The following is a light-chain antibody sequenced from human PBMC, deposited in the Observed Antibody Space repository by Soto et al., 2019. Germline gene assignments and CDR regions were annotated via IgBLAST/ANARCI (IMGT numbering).Light chain of an antibody. CDR2: GAS. CDR3: QQYGRTSWT. V-gene: IGKV3-20*01. CDR1: QSVSTNF. J-gene: IGKJ1*01. Sequence: EIVLTQSPGTLSLSPGEGATLSCRASQSVSTNFFAWYQQKPGQAPRLLIYGASTSATGIPDRFSRSGSGTDFTLTISRLEPEDFAVYYCQQYGRTSWTFGQGTKVEIK.